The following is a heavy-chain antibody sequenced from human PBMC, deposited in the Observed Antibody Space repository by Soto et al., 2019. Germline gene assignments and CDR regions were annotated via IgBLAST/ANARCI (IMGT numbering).Heavy chain of an antibody. CDR2: ISGSGGST. Sequence: EVQLLESGGGLVQPGGSLRLSCAASGFTFSSYAMSWVRQAPGKGLEWVSAISGSGGSTYYADSVTGRFTISRDNSKKALYLQMNSLRAEDTTVYYCAKPFGESIADRHPRRGWYYFDYWGQGTLVTVSS. J-gene: IGHJ4*02. CDR3: AKPFGESIADRHPRRGWYYFDY. V-gene: IGHV3-23*01. CDR1: GFTFSSYA. D-gene: IGHD6-6*01.